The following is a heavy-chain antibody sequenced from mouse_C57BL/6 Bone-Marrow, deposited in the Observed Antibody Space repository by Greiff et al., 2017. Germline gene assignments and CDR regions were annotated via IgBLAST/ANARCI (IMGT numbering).Heavy chain of an antibody. CDR1: GYTFTSYW. V-gene: IGHV1-55*01. Sequence: QVQLKESGAELVKPGASVKMSCKASGYTFTSYWITWVKQRPGQGLEWIGDIYPGSGSTNYNEKFKSNATLTVDTSSSTAYMQLSSLTSEDSAVYYCARQLRGWFAYWGQGTLVTVSA. J-gene: IGHJ3*01. CDR3: ARQLRGWFAY. CDR2: IYPGSGST. D-gene: IGHD3-2*02.